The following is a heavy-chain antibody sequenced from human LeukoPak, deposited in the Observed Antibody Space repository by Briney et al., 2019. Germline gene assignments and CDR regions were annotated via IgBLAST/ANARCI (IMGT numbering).Heavy chain of an antibody. CDR1: GYAFTSYY. D-gene: IGHD6-19*01. V-gene: IGHV1-46*01. CDR2: INPSGGST. CDR3: ARDRRGIAVAGTRRWFDP. Sequence: ASVKVSCKASGYAFTSYYMHWVRQAPGQGLEWMGIINPSGGSTSYAQKFQGRVTMTRDTSTSTVYMELSGLRSEDTAVYYCARDRRGIAVAGTRRWFDPWGQGTLVTVSS. J-gene: IGHJ5*02.